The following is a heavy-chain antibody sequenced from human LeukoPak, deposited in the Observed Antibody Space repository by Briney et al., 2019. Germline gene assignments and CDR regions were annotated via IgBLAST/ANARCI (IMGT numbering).Heavy chain of an antibody. J-gene: IGHJ4*02. V-gene: IGHV3-23*01. D-gene: IGHD5-18*01. CDR1: GFTFSSYA. Sequence: GGSLRLSCAASGFTFSSYAMSWVRQAPGKGLEWVSGISGSGGSTYYADSVKGRFTFSRDNSKNTLYVQVNSLRAEDTAVYYCAIPIREYSYGYRDYWGQGTLVIISS. CDR2: ISGSGGST. CDR3: AIPIREYSYGYRDY.